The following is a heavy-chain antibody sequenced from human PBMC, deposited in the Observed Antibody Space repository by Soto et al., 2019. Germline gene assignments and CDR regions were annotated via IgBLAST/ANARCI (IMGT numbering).Heavy chain of an antibody. CDR3: ARDANEYGSGSYFYYYGMDV. V-gene: IGHV1-69*01. CDR2: IIPIFGTA. CDR1: GGTFSSYA. Sequence: QVQLVQSGAEVKKPGSSVKVSCKASGGTFSSYAISWVRQAPGQGLEWMGGIIPIFGTANYAQKFQGRVTITADESTSTAYMELSSLRSEDTAVYYCARDANEYGSGSYFYYYGMDVWGQGTTVTVSS. J-gene: IGHJ6*02. D-gene: IGHD3-10*01.